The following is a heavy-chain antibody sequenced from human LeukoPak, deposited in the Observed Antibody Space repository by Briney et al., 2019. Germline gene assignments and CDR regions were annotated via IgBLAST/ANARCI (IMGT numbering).Heavy chain of an antibody. J-gene: IGHJ4*02. D-gene: IGHD4-17*01. Sequence: GGSLRLSCAASGFTFSSYAMHWVRQAPGKGLEWVAVISYDGSNKYYADSVKGRFTISRDNAKNTLYLQMNSLRAEDTAVYYCARDTDTVTTILDYWGQGTLVTVSS. V-gene: IGHV3-30-3*01. CDR3: ARDTDTVTTILDY. CDR2: ISYDGSNK. CDR1: GFTFSSYA.